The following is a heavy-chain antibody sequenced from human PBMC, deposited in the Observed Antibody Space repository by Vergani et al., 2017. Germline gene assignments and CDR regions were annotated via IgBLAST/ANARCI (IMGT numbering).Heavy chain of an antibody. D-gene: IGHD1-1*01. Sequence: QVHLVESGGGVVQPGRSLRLSCVVSGFTSSYCGMHWVRQAPGKGLEWVAVISYDGTQKYYADSVKGRFTISRDNSKSTLYLQMNSLRTEDTAVYYCATKSCGTPGCQIGYFREWGQGTLVTVS. V-gene: IGHV3-30*03. J-gene: IGHJ1*01. CDR2: ISYDGTQK. CDR3: ATKSCGTPGCQIGYFRE. CDR1: GFTSSYCG.